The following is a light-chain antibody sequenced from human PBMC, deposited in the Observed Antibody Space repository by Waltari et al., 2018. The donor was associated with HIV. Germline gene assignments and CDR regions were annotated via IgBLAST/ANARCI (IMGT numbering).Light chain of an antibody. V-gene: IGLV2-11*01. Sequence: QSALPQPRPVSWSPGQPVTISCTRTHSDVGGYNLVPRYQQYPGKAPKFLIYDVNKRPAGVPNRFSASKSGNTASLTISGIQAEDEAEYYCCSYADSYSYVFGTGTKVTVL. CDR2: DVN. J-gene: IGLJ1*01. CDR3: CSYADSYSYV. CDR1: HSDVGGYNL.